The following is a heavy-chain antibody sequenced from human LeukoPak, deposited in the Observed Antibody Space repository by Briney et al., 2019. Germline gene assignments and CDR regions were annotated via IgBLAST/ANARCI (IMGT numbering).Heavy chain of an antibody. V-gene: IGHV1-8*01. D-gene: IGHD4-23*01. CDR1: GYTFTSYD. Sequence: ASVKVSCKASGYTFTSYDINWVRQATGQGLEWMGWMNPNSGNTGYAQKFQGRVTMTTDTSTSTAYMELRSLRSDDTAVYYCAREEDYGGNPFDYWGQGTLVTVSS. CDR3: AREEDYGGNPFDY. J-gene: IGHJ4*02. CDR2: MNPNSGNT.